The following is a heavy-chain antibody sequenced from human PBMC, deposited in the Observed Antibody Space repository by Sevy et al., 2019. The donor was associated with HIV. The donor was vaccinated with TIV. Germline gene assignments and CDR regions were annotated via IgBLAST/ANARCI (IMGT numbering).Heavy chain of an antibody. J-gene: IGHJ4*02. V-gene: IGHV3-21*01. CDR2: ISSSSTYI. Sequence: GSLRLSCAASGFTLSRYSMHWVRQAPGKGLEWVSSISSSSTYIYYADSVKGRFTISRDNAKNSLYLQMNSLRAEDTAVYYCARGPDYYDRSGYYYQWGQGTLVTVSS. D-gene: IGHD3-22*01. CDR1: GFTLSRYS. CDR3: ARGPDYYDRSGYYYQ.